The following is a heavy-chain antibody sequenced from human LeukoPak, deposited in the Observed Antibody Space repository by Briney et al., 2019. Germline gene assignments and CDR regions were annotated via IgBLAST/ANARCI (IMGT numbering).Heavy chain of an antibody. D-gene: IGHD2-2*01. CDR2: IYYSGST. Sequence: SETLSLTCTVSGGSINSGGYYWSWIRQHPGKGLEWIGYIYYSGSTYYNPPLKSRVIISVDTSKNQFSLNLTSVTAADTAVYYCARSYCSSTSCYLYYFDYWGQGTLVTVSS. CDR1: GGSINSGGYY. J-gene: IGHJ4*02. V-gene: IGHV4-31*03. CDR3: ARSYCSSTSCYLYYFDY.